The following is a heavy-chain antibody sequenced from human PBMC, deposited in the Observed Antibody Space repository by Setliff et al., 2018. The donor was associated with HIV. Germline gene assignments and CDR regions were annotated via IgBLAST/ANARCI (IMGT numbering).Heavy chain of an antibody. D-gene: IGHD5-12*01. CDR2: ISSSSSYI. Sequence: GGSLRLSCAASGFTFSIYSMNWVRQAPGKGLEWFSSISSSSSYIYYADSVKGRFTISRDNAKNSLYLKMKSFRAEDKAVYYCARDPLGSGFHVDYWGQVTPVTVSS. J-gene: IGHJ4*02. V-gene: IGHV3-21*01. CDR3: ARDPLGSGFHVDY. CDR1: GFTFSIYS.